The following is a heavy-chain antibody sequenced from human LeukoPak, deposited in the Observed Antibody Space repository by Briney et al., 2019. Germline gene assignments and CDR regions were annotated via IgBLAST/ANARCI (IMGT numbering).Heavy chain of an antibody. J-gene: IGHJ4*02. CDR2: ISYDGSNK. D-gene: IGHD2-21*01. CDR3: ARDPSVV. V-gene: IGHV3-30-3*01. Sequence: GRSLRLSCAASGFTFSSYAMHWVRQAPGKGLEWVAVISYDGSNKYYADSVKGRFTISRDNSKNTLYLQMNSLRAEDTAVYYCARDPSVVWGQGTLVTVSS. CDR1: GFTFSSYA.